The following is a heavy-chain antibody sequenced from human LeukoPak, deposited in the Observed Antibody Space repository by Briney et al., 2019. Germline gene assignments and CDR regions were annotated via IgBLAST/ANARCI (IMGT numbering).Heavy chain of an antibody. V-gene: IGHV4-39*07. D-gene: IGHD3-9*01. CDR2: IYYSGST. CDR3: ARASYDILTGYYSAV. J-gene: IGHJ4*02. Sequence: SETLSLTCTVSGGSISSSSYYWGWIRQPPGKGLEWIGSIYYSGSTYYNPSLKSRVTISVDTSKNQFSLKLSSVTAADTAVYYCARASYDILTGYYSAVWGQGTLVTVSS. CDR1: GGSISSSSYY.